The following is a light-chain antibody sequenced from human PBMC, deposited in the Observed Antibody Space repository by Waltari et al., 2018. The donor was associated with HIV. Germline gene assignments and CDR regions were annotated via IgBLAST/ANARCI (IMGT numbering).Light chain of an antibody. CDR1: SGSIASNY. CDR2: EHN. CDR3: QSYDSITWV. J-gene: IGLJ3*02. Sequence: NFMLTQPHSVSESPGKTVTISCTGSSGSIASNYVQCYQQRPGSAPTTVIYEHNQRPSGVPDRFSGSIDSSSNSASLTISGLKTEDEADYYCQSYDSITWVFGGGTKLTVL. V-gene: IGLV6-57*02.